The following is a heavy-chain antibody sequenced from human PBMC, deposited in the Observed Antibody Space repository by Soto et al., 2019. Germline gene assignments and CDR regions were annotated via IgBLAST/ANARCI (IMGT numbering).Heavy chain of an antibody. V-gene: IGHV4-39*01. CDR2: IYYSGST. CDR1: GGSISSSSYY. Sequence: QLQLQESGPGLVKPSETLSLTCTVSGGSISSSSYYWGWIRQPPGKGLEWIGSIYYSGSTYYNPSLKSRVTISVDTSKNQFSLKLSSVTAADTAVYYCASHYYDSSSAAFDIWGQGTMVTVSS. J-gene: IGHJ3*02. CDR3: ASHYYDSSSAAFDI. D-gene: IGHD3-22*01.